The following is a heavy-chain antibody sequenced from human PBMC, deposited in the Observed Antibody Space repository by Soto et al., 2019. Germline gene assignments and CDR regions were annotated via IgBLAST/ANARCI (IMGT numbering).Heavy chain of an antibody. Sequence: SETLSLTCAVYGGSFSGYYWSWIRQPPGKGLEWIGEINHSGSTNYNPSLKSRVTISVDTSKNQLSLKLSSVTAADTAVYYCARGRYYDSSGYLGYLYYYGMDVWGQGTTVTVSS. V-gene: IGHV4-34*01. CDR1: GGSFSGYY. CDR3: ARGRYYDSSGYLGYLYYYGMDV. J-gene: IGHJ6*02. CDR2: INHSGST. D-gene: IGHD3-22*01.